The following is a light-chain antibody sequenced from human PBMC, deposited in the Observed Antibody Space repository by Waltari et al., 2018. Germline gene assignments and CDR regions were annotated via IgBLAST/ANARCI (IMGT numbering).Light chain of an antibody. CDR3: QQSYSMPLT. CDR2: ASS. V-gene: IGKV1-39*01. Sequence: DIQMTQSPSSLSASMRDRVTITCRSNQCISSYLNWYTQKPGKAPNVLIYASSSLRIGVPSRFSGSRSGTDFTLTINSLQPEDYATYYCQQSYSMPLTFGGGTRVEIK. J-gene: IGKJ4*01. CDR1: QCISSY.